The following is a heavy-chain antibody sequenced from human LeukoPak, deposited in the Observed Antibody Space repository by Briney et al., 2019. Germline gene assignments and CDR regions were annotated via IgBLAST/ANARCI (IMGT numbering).Heavy chain of an antibody. CDR3: ARGSRYSSAGVRWFDP. V-gene: IGHV4-59*10. J-gene: IGHJ5*02. D-gene: IGHD6-19*01. Sequence: PSESLCLTCALSGGAITSYYCSSVGRSAGPRRRWSGRIYTSGRTNYTPYITCRVTMSVETSKTQYSLELSSVTAADTAVYYGARGSRYSSAGVRWFDPWGQGTLVTVSS. CDR1: GGAITSYY. CDR2: IYTSGRT.